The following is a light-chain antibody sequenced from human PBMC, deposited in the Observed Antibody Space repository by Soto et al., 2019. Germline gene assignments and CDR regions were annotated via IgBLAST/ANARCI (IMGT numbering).Light chain of an antibody. CDR1: SSDIGYYNF. V-gene: IGLV2-14*01. CDR2: EVD. J-gene: IGLJ2*01. Sequence: QSVLTQPASVSGSPEQSITISCTGSSSDIGYYNFVSWHQQFPGKAPKLIIYEVDNRPSGVSDRFSGSKSGNTASLTISGLQAEDEADYYCSSYTTSSTLLFGGGTKLTVL. CDR3: SSYTTSSTLL.